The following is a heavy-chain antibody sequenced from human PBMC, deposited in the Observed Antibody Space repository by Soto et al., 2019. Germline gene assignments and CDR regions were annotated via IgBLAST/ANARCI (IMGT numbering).Heavy chain of an antibody. D-gene: IGHD3-22*01. J-gene: IGHJ3*02. CDR1: GFTFGLCV. V-gene: IGHV3-30*03. Sequence: GGSLMTSCATSGFTFGLCVIYFVRQRPGKGLECVAAISYDGSEKWYVDSVSGRFTISSDNAKNSLYLKMNSLRAEDTAVYYCARGDYYDSSGPFSDAFDIWGQGTMVTVSS. CDR3: ARGDYYDSSGPFSDAFDI. CDR2: ISYDGSEK.